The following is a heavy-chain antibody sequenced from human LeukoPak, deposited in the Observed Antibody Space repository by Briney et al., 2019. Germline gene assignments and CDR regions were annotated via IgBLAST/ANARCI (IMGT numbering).Heavy chain of an antibody. J-gene: IGHJ4*02. V-gene: IGHV3-23*01. CDR3: AKVGEKELVREYNFDY. Sequence: GGSLRLSCAASGFTSSNYAMSWVRQAPGKGLEWVSVISDSGDSTYYADSVKGRFTVSRDNSKNTLYLQMNSLRAEDTAVFYCAKVGEKELVREYNFDYWGQGTLVTVSS. D-gene: IGHD6-6*01. CDR2: ISDSGDST. CDR1: GFTSSNYA.